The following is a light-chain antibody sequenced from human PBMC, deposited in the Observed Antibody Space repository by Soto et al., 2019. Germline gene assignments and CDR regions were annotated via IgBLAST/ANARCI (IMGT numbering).Light chain of an antibody. J-gene: IGKJ1*01. Sequence: EIVMTQSPATLSVSPGERATLSCRASQSVSSNLAWYQQKPGQAPRLLIYGASTRATGIPARFSGSGSGTEFTLTICSLQSEDFAVYYCQQYNNWPPSFGQGTKVEIK. CDR1: QSVSSN. V-gene: IGKV3-15*01. CDR3: QQYNNWPPS. CDR2: GAS.